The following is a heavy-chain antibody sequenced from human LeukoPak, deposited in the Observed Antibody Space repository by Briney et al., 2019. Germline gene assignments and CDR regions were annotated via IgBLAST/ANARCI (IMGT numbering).Heavy chain of an antibody. J-gene: IGHJ5*02. Sequence: PSETLSLTCAVYGGSFSGYYWSWIRQPPGKGLEWIGEINHSGSTYYNPSLKSRVTISVDTSKNQFSLKLSSVTAADTAVYYCARHTPFYGDPGNWFDPWGQGTLVTVSS. D-gene: IGHD4-17*01. CDR2: INHSGST. V-gene: IGHV4-34*01. CDR1: GGSFSGYY. CDR3: ARHTPFYGDPGNWFDP.